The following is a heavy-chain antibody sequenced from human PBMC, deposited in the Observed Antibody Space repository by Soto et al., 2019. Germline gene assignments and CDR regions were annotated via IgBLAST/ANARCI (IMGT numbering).Heavy chain of an antibody. Sequence: ASVKVSCKASGGTFSSYTISWVRQAPGQGLEWMGRIIPILGIANYAQKFQGRVTITADKSTSTAYMELSSLRSEDTAVYYCASFLCGGDCYNDAFDIWGQGTMVTVSS. V-gene: IGHV1-69*02. CDR2: IIPILGIA. CDR3: ASFLCGGDCYNDAFDI. J-gene: IGHJ3*02. D-gene: IGHD2-21*01. CDR1: GGTFSSYT.